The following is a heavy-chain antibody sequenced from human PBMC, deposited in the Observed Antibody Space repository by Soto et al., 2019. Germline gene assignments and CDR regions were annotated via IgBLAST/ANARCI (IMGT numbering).Heavy chain of an antibody. D-gene: IGHD4-17*01. CDR3: AKARSHAYYGDAYLDY. CDR2: ISWSSDSI. J-gene: IGHJ4*01. Sequence: LRLSCASSVFTFGDYAMHWVRQAPGKGLEWVSGISWSSDSIGYADSVQGRFTISRDNAKNFLDLQMNSLRPEDTALYYCAKARSHAYYGDAYLDYWGHGAQVTAPQ. V-gene: IGHV3-9*01. CDR1: VFTFGDYA.